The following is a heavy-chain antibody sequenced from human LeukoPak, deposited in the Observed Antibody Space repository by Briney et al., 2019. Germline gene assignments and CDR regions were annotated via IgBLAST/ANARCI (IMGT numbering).Heavy chain of an antibody. V-gene: IGHV1-69*05. D-gene: IGHD3-3*01. J-gene: IGHJ4*02. CDR2: IIPIFGTA. CDR1: GGTFSSYA. CDR3: ATLTPWSGDDGGDLDY. Sequence: ASVKVSCKASGGTFSSYAISWVRQAPGQGLEWMGGIIPIFGTANYAQKFQGRVTITTDESTSTAYMELSSLRSEDTAVYYCATLTPWSGDDGGDLDYWGREPWSPSPQ.